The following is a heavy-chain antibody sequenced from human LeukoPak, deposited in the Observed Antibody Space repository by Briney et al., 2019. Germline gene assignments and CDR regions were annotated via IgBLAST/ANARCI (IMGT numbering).Heavy chain of an antibody. V-gene: IGHV3-11*06. J-gene: IGHJ6*03. D-gene: IGHD3-10*01. CDR1: GGSFSGYY. CDR2: ISSSSSYI. CDR3: ARDPGAFRGLHYANYYYMDV. Sequence: LSLTCAVYGGSFSGYYWSWIRQPPGKGLERVSSISSSSSYIFYADSVKGRFTISRDNAKNSLYLQMNSLRAEDTAVYYCARDPGAFRGLHYANYYYMDVWGKGTTVTVSS.